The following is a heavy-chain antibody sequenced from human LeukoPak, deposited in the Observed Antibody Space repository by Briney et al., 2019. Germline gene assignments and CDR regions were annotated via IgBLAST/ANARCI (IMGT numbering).Heavy chain of an antibody. CDR1: GFTFSSYA. D-gene: IGHD5-18*01. V-gene: IGHV3-23*01. CDR2: ISGSGGST. Sequence: PGGSLRLSCAASGFTFSSYAMSWVRQAPGKGLEWVSAISGSGGSTYYADSVKGRFTISRDNSKNTLYLQMNSLRAEDTAVYYCAKDLVGYSHGYPYFDYWGQGTLVTVSS. CDR3: AKDLVGYSHGYPYFDY. J-gene: IGHJ4*02.